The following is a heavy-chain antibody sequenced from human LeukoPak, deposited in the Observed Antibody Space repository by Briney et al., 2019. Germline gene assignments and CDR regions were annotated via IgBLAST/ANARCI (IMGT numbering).Heavy chain of an antibody. J-gene: IGHJ4*02. CDR3: AREGWPKDIVVVPAARNFDY. CDR1: GGSINNYY. Sequence: SETLSLTCTVSGGSINNYYWSWIRQPAGKGLEWIGHIYSSGSTTYNHSLKSRVTMSVDTSKNHFSLKLSSVTAADTAVYYCAREGWPKDIVVVPAARNFDYWGQGTLVTVSS. V-gene: IGHV4-4*07. D-gene: IGHD2-2*01. CDR2: IYSSGST.